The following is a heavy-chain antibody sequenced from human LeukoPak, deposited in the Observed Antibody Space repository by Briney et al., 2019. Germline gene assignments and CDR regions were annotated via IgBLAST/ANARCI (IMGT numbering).Heavy chain of an antibody. CDR2: ISHSGST. D-gene: IGHD5-18*01. Sequence: PSGTLSLTCAVSGGSINNNNWWTWVRQPPGKGLEWIGEISHSGSTNYNPSLKSRVTISVDTSKNQFSLKLSSVTAADTAVYYCARDLWLQIFDYWGQGTLVTVSS. V-gene: IGHV4-4*02. CDR3: ARDLWLQIFDY. CDR1: GGSINNNNW. J-gene: IGHJ4*02.